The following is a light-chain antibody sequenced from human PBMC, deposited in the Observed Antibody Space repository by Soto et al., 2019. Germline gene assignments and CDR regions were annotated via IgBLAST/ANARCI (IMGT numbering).Light chain of an antibody. V-gene: IGKV3-11*01. CDR3: QERSNWPIT. CDR2: DAS. Sequence: EIVLTQSPATLSLSPGERATLSCRASQSVSSYLAWYQQKPGQAPRLLIYDASNRDTAIPARFSGSGSGTDFSITIRRVETEDFAVYSCQERSNWPITFGQGTRLEI. CDR1: QSVSSY. J-gene: IGKJ5*01.